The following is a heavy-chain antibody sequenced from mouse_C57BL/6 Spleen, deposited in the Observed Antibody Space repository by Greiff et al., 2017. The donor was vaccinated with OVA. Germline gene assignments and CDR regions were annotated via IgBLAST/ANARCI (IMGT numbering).Heavy chain of an antibody. J-gene: IGHJ2*01. CDR1: GYSFTSGYY. CDR3: ARVDDYVDY. Sequence: VHLKESGPGLVKPSQSLSLTCPVTGYSFTSGYYGNWIRQFPGNKLEWMGYISYDGSNNYNPSLKKRISITRDTSKNQLFLKLNSVTTEDTATYYCARVDDYVDYWGQGTTLTVSS. CDR2: ISYDGSN. V-gene: IGHV3-6*01.